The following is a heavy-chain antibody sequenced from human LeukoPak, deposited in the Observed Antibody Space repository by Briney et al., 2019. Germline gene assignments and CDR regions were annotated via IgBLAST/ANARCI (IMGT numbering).Heavy chain of an antibody. Sequence: GGSLGLSCAASGFTFINYWMTWVRQAPGKGLEWVANIKQDGSEKYYVDSVEGRFTISRDNAKNSLYLQMNSLRAEDTALYFCARGFSGSYRTPIGYWGQGTLVTVSS. CDR3: ARGFSGSYRTPIGY. J-gene: IGHJ4*02. V-gene: IGHV3-7*01. CDR2: IKQDGSEK. CDR1: GFTFINYW. D-gene: IGHD1-26*01.